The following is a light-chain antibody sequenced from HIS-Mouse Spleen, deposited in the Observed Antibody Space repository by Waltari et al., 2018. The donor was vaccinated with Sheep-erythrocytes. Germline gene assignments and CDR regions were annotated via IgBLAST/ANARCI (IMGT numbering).Light chain of an antibody. CDR1: SSDVGGYNY. CDR3: CSYAGSYTYV. J-gene: IGLJ1*01. V-gene: IGLV2-11*01. CDR2: DVS. Sequence: QSALTQPRSVSGSPGQSVTISCTGTSSDVGGYNYASWYQQHPGKAPKLMVYDVSKRPSWVPDRFSGSKSGNTASLTISGLQAEDEADYYCCSYAGSYTYVFGTGTKVTVL.